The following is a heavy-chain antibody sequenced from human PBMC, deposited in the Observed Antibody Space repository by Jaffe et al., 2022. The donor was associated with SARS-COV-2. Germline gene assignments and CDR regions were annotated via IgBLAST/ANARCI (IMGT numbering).Heavy chain of an antibody. CDR3: AGSPGPGWELLPVPHHAFDI. CDR2: IYPGDSDT. J-gene: IGHJ3*02. D-gene: IGHD1-26*01. CDR1: GYSFTSYW. Sequence: EVQLVQSGAEVKKPGESLKISCKGSGYSFTSYWIGWVRQMPGKGLEWMGIIYPGDSDTRYSPSFQGQVTISADKSISTAYLQWSSLKASDTAMYYCAGSPGPGWELLPVPHHAFDIWGQGTMVTVSS. V-gene: IGHV5-51*01.